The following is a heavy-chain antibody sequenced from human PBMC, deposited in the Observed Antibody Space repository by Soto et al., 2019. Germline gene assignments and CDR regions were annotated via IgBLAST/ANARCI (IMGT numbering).Heavy chain of an antibody. CDR3: ARDLRYYNSRGYYGFFDY. J-gene: IGHJ4*02. CDR2: TSNDGVNA. V-gene: IGHV3-30-3*01. Sequence: QVQLVESGGGLVQPGRSLRLSCVASGFTFSSYAFHWVRQPPGKGLEWVSATSNDGVNAYYADFVNGRFSISRDNSKNTLYLQMNTLGPEDTAVYYCARDLRYYNSRGYYGFFDYGGQGTLVTVSS. CDR1: GFTFSSYA. D-gene: IGHD3-22*01.